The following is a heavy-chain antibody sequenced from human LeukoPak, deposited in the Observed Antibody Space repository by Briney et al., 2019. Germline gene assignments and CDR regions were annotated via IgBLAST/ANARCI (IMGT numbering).Heavy chain of an antibody. J-gene: IGHJ4*02. V-gene: IGHV1-69*04. Sequence: GASVKVSCKASGGTFSSYAISWVRQAPGQGLEWMGRIIPILGIANYAQRFQGRVTITADKSTSTAYMELSSLRSEDTAVYYCARGFRGLWLHFDYWGQGTLVTVSS. CDR2: IIPILGIA. D-gene: IGHD5-18*01. CDR3: ARGFRGLWLHFDY. CDR1: GGTFSSYA.